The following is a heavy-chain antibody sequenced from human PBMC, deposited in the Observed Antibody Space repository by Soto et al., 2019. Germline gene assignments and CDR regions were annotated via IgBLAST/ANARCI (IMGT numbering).Heavy chain of an antibody. CDR2: IYYSGRT. Sequence: QAQLQEAGTGLVKHSQNLSLTCTVSGGSISSGGYYWTWLRQHPGKGLEWIGYIYYSGRTYYNLSFQGRCTIAVDTAKNQCSLKLSAVTAADTAVYFCARSVSPWGQGSLVSFSS. CDR3: ARSVSP. J-gene: IGHJ5*02. CDR1: GGSISSGGYY. V-gene: IGHV4-31*03.